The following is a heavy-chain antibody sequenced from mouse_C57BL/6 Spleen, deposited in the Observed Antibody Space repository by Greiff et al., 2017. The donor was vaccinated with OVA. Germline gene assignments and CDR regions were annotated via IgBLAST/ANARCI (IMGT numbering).Heavy chain of an antibody. CDR2: IYPGDGDT. CDR3: ARGATAPAY. CDR1: GYAFSSSW. J-gene: IGHJ3*01. V-gene: IGHV1-82*01. D-gene: IGHD1-2*01. Sequence: QVQLQQSGPELVKPGASVKISCKASGYAFSSSWMNWVKQRPGKGLEWIGRIYPGDGDTNYNGKFKGKATLTADKPSSTAYMQLSSLTSEDSAVYFCARGATAPAYWGQGTLVTVSA.